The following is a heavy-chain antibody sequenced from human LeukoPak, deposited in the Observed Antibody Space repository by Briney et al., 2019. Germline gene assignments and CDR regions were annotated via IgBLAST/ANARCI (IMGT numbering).Heavy chain of an antibody. V-gene: IGHV3-74*01. J-gene: IGHJ6*03. CDR2: INGDGRKT. CDR1: GFTFSRYW. CDR3: GRDPGHSTIFGRNYMDV. Sequence: GGSLRLSCGASGFTFSRYWIHWVRQDPGKGLAWVSRINGDGRKTNYADFVKGRFIVSRDNARNTVYLQMNSLRPEDTGVYYCGRDPGHSTIFGRNYMDVWGRGTTVAV. D-gene: IGHD3-3*01.